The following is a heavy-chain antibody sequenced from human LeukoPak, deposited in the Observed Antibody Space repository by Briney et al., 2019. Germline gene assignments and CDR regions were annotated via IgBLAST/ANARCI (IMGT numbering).Heavy chain of an antibody. V-gene: IGHV1-3*01. Sequence: ASVKVSCKASGYTFTSYAMHWVRQAPGQRLEWMGWINAGNGNTKYSQKFQGRVTITRDTSASTAYMELSSLRSEDTAVYYCARRIWALDAFDIWGQGTMVTVSS. CDR1: GYTFTSYA. CDR2: INAGNGNT. D-gene: IGHD2-15*01. CDR3: ARRIWALDAFDI. J-gene: IGHJ3*02.